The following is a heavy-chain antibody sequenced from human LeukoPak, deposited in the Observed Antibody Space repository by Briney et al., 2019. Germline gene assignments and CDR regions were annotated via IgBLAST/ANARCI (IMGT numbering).Heavy chain of an antibody. V-gene: IGHV1-46*01. D-gene: IGHD3-22*01. CDR3: ARGGRPTYYYDSSGYYYRY. Sequence: GASVKVSCKASGYTLTSYYMHWVRQAPGQGLEWMGIINPSGGSTSYAQKFQGRVTMTRDTSTSTVYMELSSLRSEDTAVYYCARGGRPTYYYDSSGYYYRYWGQGTLVTVSS. CDR2: INPSGGST. CDR1: GYTLTSYY. J-gene: IGHJ4*02.